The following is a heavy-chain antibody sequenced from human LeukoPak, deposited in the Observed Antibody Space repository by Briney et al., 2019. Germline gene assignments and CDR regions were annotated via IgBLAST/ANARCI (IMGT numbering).Heavy chain of an antibody. CDR3: ARAPAGNYYDSSGYYFYWYFDL. Sequence: SETLSLTCTVSGGSISSYYWSWIRQPPGKGLEWIGYIYYSGSTNYNPSLKSRVTISVDTSKNQFSLKLSSVTTADTAVYYCARAPAGNYYDSSGYYFYWYFDLWGRGTLVTVSS. CDR1: GGSISSYY. J-gene: IGHJ2*01. CDR2: IYYSGST. D-gene: IGHD3-22*01. V-gene: IGHV4-59*01.